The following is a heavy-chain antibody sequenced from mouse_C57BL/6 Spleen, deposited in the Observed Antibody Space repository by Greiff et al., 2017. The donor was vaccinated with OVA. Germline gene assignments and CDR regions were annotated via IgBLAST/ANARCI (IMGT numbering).Heavy chain of an antibody. D-gene: IGHD4-1*01. CDR3: ARGWEWHFDY. J-gene: IGHJ2*01. CDR2: IDPNSGGT. V-gene: IGHV1-72*01. Sequence: VHLQQPWAELVKPGASVKLSCKASGYTFTSYWMHWVKQRPGRGLEWIGRIDPNSGGTKYNEKFKSKTTLTVDKPYRTDYMQLSRLTSEDSAVYDSARGWEWHFDYWGQGTTLTVSA. CDR1: GYTFTSYW.